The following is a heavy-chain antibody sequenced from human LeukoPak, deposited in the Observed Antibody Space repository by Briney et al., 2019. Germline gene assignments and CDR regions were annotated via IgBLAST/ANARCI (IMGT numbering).Heavy chain of an antibody. V-gene: IGHV1-8*01. Sequence: ASVKVSCKASGYIFPNYDINWVRQATGQGLEWMGWMNPKTGNTGYAQKFQGRVTMTRDTSTNTAYMELSSLRPEDTAVYYCARDNYPYGLDVWGQGTTVTVSS. D-gene: IGHD1-1*01. CDR1: GYIFPNYD. CDR3: ARDNYPYGLDV. CDR2: MNPKTGNT. J-gene: IGHJ6*02.